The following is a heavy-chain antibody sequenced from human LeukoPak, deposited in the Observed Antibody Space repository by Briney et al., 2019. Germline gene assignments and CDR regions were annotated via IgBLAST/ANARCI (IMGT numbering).Heavy chain of an antibody. CDR2: INPNSGGT. D-gene: IGHD3-9*01. J-gene: IGHJ3*02. CDR3: ARVHYDILTGYYCLMREANDAFDI. Sequence: GASVTVSCKASGYTFTGYYMHWVRQAPGQGLEWMGWINPNSGGTNYAQKFQGRVTMTRDTSISTAYMELSRLRSDDTAVYYCARVHYDILTGYYCLMREANDAFDIWGQGTMVTVSS. CDR1: GYTFTGYY. V-gene: IGHV1-2*02.